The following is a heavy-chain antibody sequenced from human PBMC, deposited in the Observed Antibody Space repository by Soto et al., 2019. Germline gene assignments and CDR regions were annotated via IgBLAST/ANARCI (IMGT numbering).Heavy chain of an antibody. CDR1: GFTFSTSP. V-gene: IGHV3-48*02. CDR3: ARDPFNGWYVKLFDE. Sequence: EVQLVESGGGLVQPGGSLRLSCAASGFTFSTSPMHWVRQAPGKGLEWVSYIGGRTSTIYYSDSVKGRFTISRDNSRNTLYLQMNSLGDDDTALYYCARDPFNGWYVKLFDEWGQGTLVTVSS. CDR2: IGGRTSTI. D-gene: IGHD6-19*01. J-gene: IGHJ4*02.